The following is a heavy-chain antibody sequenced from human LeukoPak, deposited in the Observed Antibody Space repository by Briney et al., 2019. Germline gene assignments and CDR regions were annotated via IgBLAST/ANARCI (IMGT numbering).Heavy chain of an antibody. CDR2: IYYSGST. Sequence: SETLSLTCTVSGGSIISGGHYWSWIRQHPGKGLEWIGYIYYSGSTYYNPSLKSRVTISVDTSKNQFSLKLSSVTAADTAVYYCARGYYGSGSYYPFDYWGQGTLVTVSS. CDR1: GGSIISGGHY. V-gene: IGHV4-31*03. CDR3: ARGYYGSGSYYPFDY. D-gene: IGHD3-10*01. J-gene: IGHJ4*02.